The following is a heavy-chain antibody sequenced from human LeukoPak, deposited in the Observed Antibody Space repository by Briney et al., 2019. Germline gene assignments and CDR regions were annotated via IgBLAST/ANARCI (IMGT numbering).Heavy chain of an antibody. CDR1: GFTFSSYW. D-gene: IGHD5-24*01. CDR2: INSDGSST. J-gene: IGHJ4*02. V-gene: IGHV3-74*01. CDR3: ARDGGDGYNRDDFDY. Sequence: LPGGSLRLSCAASGFTFSSYWMHWVRQAPGKGLVGVSRINSDGSSTRCLDSVKGRFTVSRDNARNTLYLQMNSLRVEDTAVYYCARDGGDGYNRDDFDYWGQGTLVTVSS.